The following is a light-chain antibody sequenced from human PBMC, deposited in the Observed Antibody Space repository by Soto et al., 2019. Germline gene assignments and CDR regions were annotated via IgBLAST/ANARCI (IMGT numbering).Light chain of an antibody. J-gene: IGLJ2*01. Sequence: QSVLTQPASVSGSPGQTITISCTGTSSDVGGYNDVYWYQQHPGTAPKLIIYEVSNRPSGVPNRFSGSKSGNSASLTISGLQAEDEADYYCSSYTSSISLVFGGGTKLTVL. CDR1: SSDVGGYND. CDR3: SSYTSSISLV. V-gene: IGLV2-14*01. CDR2: EVS.